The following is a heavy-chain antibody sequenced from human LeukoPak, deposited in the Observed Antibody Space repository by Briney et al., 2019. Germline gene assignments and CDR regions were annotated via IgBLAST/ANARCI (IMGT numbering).Heavy chain of an antibody. J-gene: IGHJ4*02. CDR2: ISSSSSYI. Sequence: GGSLRLSCAASGFTFSSCSMNWVRQAPGKGLEWVSSISSSSSYIYYADSVKGRFTISRDNAKNSLYLQMNSLRAEDTAVYYCARVGNSKTRERLDYWGQGTLVTVSS. CDR1: GFTFSSCS. V-gene: IGHV3-21*01. D-gene: IGHD4-23*01. CDR3: ARVGNSKTRERLDY.